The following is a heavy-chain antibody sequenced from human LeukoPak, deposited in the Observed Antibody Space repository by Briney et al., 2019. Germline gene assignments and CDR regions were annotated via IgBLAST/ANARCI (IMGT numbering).Heavy chain of an antibody. CDR2: IKQDGSEK. J-gene: IGHJ5*02. D-gene: IGHD2-2*01. Sequence: GGSLRLSCAASGFTFSSYWMSWVRQAPGKGLEWVANIKQDGSEKYYVDSVKGRFTISRDNAKNSLYLQMNSLRAEDTAVYYCARDWQDIVVVPAAKSFDPWGQGTLVTVSS. CDR3: ARDWQDIVVVPAAKSFDP. CDR1: GFTFSSYW. V-gene: IGHV3-7*01.